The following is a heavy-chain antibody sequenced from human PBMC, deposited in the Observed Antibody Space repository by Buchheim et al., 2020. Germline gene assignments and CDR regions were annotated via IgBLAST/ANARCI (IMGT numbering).Heavy chain of an antibody. V-gene: IGHV3-30*18. D-gene: IGHD2-15*01. CDR3: AKDRSYCSGGSCPNYFDY. CDR2: ISYYGSHK. Sequence: QVQLVESGGGVVQPGRSLRLSCAASGFTFSRYHIHWVRQAPGKGLKWLAFISYYGSHKYYADSVNGQFNISRDNFKNTLYLQMNSLRAEDTAVYYCAKDRSYCSGGSCPNYFDYWGQGTL. J-gene: IGHJ4*02. CDR1: GFTFSRYH.